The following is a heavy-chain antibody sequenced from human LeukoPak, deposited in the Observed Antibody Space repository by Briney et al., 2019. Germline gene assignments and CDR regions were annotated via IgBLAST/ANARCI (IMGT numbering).Heavy chain of an antibody. D-gene: IGHD5-12*01. V-gene: IGHV3-30-3*01. CDR1: GFTFSSYA. Sequence: GGSLRLSCAASGFTFSSYAMHWVRQAPGKGLEWVAVISYDGSNKYYADSVKGRFTIFRDNSKNTLYLQMNSLRAEDTAVYYCAKDGGAYSGYGFYFDYWGQGTLVTVSS. CDR3: AKDGGAYSGYGFYFDY. J-gene: IGHJ4*02. CDR2: ISYDGSNK.